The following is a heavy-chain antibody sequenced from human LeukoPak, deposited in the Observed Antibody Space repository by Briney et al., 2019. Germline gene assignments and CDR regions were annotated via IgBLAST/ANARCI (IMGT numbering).Heavy chain of an antibody. D-gene: IGHD2-21*02. CDR1: GFNFGIYG. V-gene: IGHV3-33*06. J-gene: IGHJ4*02. CDR3: AKDLGAYCGGDCSFDS. Sequence: GGSLRLSCAASGFNFGIYGMHWVRQAPGKGLEWVAVIWFDASNMYYADAVKGRFTFSRDNARSTLFLEMNNLRAEDTAVYYCAKDLGAYCGGDCSFDSWGQGTLVTVSS. CDR2: IWFDASNM.